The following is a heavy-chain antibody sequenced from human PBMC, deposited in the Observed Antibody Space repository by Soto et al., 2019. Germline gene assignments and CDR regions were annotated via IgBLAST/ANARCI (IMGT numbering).Heavy chain of an antibody. J-gene: IGHJ6*02. V-gene: IGHV1-69*01. D-gene: IGHD4-17*01. CDR3: VRVLPTDYVGNYTNGMDV. Sequence: QVQLVQSGAEVKKPGSSVKVSCKASGGTLSNYAFTWVRQAPGQGLEWMGGIIPIFNTANYAQKFQGRVTITADESTSTAYMEVNSLRSEDTAVYYCVRVLPTDYVGNYTNGMDVWGQGTTVAVSS. CDR1: GGTLSNYA. CDR2: IIPIFNTA.